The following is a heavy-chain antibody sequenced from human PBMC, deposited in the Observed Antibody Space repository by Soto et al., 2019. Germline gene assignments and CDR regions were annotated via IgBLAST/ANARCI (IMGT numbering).Heavy chain of an antibody. Sequence: GGSLRLSCAASGFTFSSFALSWVRQAPGKGLEWVSTISDTGGSAYYADSVKGRFSVSRDNSKTMLYLQLNSLRAEDTALYYCAKGTQPRLGTATTYYFDSWGQGILVTVSS. J-gene: IGHJ4*02. CDR1: GFTFSSFA. CDR3: AKGTQPRLGTATTYYFDS. CDR2: ISDTGGSA. V-gene: IGHV3-23*01. D-gene: IGHD1-7*01.